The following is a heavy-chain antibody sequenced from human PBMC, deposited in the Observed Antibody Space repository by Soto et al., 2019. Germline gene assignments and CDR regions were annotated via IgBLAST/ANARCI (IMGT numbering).Heavy chain of an antibody. CDR3: ARHVRDPSIAAIWFDP. J-gene: IGHJ5*02. CDR1: GYSFTSYW. CDR2: IYPVDSDT. D-gene: IGHD6-6*01. V-gene: IGHV5-51*01. Sequence: LGESLKISCKGSGYSFTSYWIGWVRQMPGKGLEWLGFIYPVDSDTRFCPSFQGQVTISVDKSISSAYLQLSSLKASDTAMYYCARHVRDPSIAAIWFDPWGQGTLVTVSS.